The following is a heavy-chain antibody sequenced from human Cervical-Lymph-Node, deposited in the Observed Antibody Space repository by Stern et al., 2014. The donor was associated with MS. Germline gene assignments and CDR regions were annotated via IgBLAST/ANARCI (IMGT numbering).Heavy chain of an antibody. CDR2: VYSGGAT. CDR3: AKHACTGAACPFDL. V-gene: IGHV4-39*01. Sequence: QVQLQESGPGLVKPSETLSLTCAVSGDSISSYTHYWAWIRPPPGKGLEWIGSVYSGGATYYNPSLKSPVTISVDTPKNHFSLGLNSVTAADTAVYYCAKHACTGAACPFDLWGQGTLVTVSS. CDR1: GDSISSYTHY. J-gene: IGHJ4*02. D-gene: IGHD2-8*02.